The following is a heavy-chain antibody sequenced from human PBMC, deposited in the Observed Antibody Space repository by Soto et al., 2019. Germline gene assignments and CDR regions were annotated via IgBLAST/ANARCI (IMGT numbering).Heavy chain of an antibody. V-gene: IGHV4-31*03. CDR1: GGSNSSGGYY. CDR2: NYYSGIT. J-gene: IGHJ6*02. CDR3: ARGSSIAGLYYGMDV. D-gene: IGHD6-6*01. Sequence: PSETLSLTCTVSGGSNSSGGYYWTWIPQHPGKGLEWIGYNYYSGITYYNPSLKSRVTISLDTSKNQFSLKLSSVTAADTAVYYCARGSSIAGLYYGMDVWGQGTTVTVSS.